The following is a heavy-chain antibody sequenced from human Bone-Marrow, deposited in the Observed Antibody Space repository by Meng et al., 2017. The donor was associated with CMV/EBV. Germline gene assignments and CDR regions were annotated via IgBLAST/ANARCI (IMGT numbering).Heavy chain of an antibody. CDR1: GGSISNYY. V-gene: IGHV4-59*01. Sequence: SETLSLTCTVSGGSISNYYWGWIRQPPGKGLEWIGYIYYSGSTNYNPSLKSRVTISVHTSKIQFSLKLSSVTAADTAVYYCARGSGYGSYYFDYWGQGSLVTASS. D-gene: IGHD5-12*01. J-gene: IGHJ4*02. CDR2: IYYSGST. CDR3: ARGSGYGSYYFDY.